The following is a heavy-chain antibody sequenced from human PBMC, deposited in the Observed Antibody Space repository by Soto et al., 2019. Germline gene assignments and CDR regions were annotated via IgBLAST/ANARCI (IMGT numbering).Heavy chain of an antibody. CDR1: GGSIINGDYY. D-gene: IGHD4-17*01. Sequence: SETLSLTCTVSGGSIINGDYYWTWIRQPPGKGPEWIGYIYYSGNTYYNPSLKSRVMISVDTSKNQFSLKLSSVTAADTAVYYCARGLTTVTENWFDPWGQGTLVTV. CDR3: ARGLTTVTENWFDP. V-gene: IGHV4-30-4*01. CDR2: IYYSGNT. J-gene: IGHJ5*02.